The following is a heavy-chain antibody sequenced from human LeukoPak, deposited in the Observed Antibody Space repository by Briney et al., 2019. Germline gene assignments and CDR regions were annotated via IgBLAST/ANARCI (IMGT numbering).Heavy chain of an antibody. D-gene: IGHD3-10*01. CDR1: GGSISSYY. CDR2: INHSGST. CDR3: ARGERFIRG. V-gene: IGHV4-34*01. Sequence: PSETLSLTCTVSGGSISSYYWSWIRQPPGKGLEWIGEINHSGSTNYNPSLKSRVTISVDTSKNQFSLKLSSVTAADTAVYYCARGERFIRGWGQGTLVTVSS. J-gene: IGHJ4*02.